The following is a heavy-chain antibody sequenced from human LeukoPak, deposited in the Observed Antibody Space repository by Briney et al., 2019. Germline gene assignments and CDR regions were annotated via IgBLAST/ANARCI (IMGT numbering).Heavy chain of an antibody. J-gene: IGHJ4*02. V-gene: IGHV4-4*02. CDR2: IYYSGST. Sequence: PSETLSLTCAVSGDSISSSNWWSWVRQPPGKGLEWIGYIYYSGSTNYNPSLKSRVTISVDTSKNQFSLKLSSVTAADTAVYYCARGFSFDYWGQGTLVTVSS. D-gene: IGHD3-3*01. CDR1: GDSISSSNW. CDR3: ARGFSFDY.